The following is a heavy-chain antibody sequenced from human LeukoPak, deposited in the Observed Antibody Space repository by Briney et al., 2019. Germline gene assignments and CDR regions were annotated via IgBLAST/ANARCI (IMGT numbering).Heavy chain of an antibody. CDR3: ARGTGTTNFDS. D-gene: IGHD1-7*01. V-gene: IGHV4-4*07. CDR2: IYTSGST. Sequence: SETLSLTCTVSGDSITSYYWSWIRQPAGKGLEWIGRIYTSGSTNYNPSLKSRVTMSADTSKKQFSLKLSSVTAAGTAVYYCARGTGTTNFDSWGQGTLVTVSS. J-gene: IGHJ4*02. CDR1: GDSITSYY.